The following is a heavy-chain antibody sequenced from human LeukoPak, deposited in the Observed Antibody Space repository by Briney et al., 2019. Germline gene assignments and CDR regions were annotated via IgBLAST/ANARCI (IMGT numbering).Heavy chain of an antibody. J-gene: IGHJ4*02. V-gene: IGHV3-23*01. CDR2: ISGSGGST. Sequence: PGGSLRLSCAASGFTFSSYAMSWVRQAPGKGLEWISAISGSGGSTYYADSVKGRFTISRDNSKNTLYLQMNSLRAEDTAVYYCAKSDNRFGEFLFAYWGQGTLVSVSS. D-gene: IGHD3-10*01. CDR1: GFTFSSYA. CDR3: AKSDNRFGEFLFAY.